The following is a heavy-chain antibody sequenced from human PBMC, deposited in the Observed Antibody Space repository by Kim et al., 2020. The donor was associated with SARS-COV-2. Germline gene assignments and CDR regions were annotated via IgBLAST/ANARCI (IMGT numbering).Heavy chain of an antibody. CDR2: ISTDGSNT. CDR3: TRAGSGGQGYNWFDP. D-gene: IGHD2-15*01. CDR1: AFTFSTYW. J-gene: IGHJ5*02. Sequence: GGSLRLSCAASAFTFSTYWMHWVRQAPGKGLVWVSGISTDGSNTTYPDSVKGRFTVSRDNAKNTLYLQINSLRAEDTAVYYCTRAGSGGQGYNWFDPWGQGTLVIVSS. V-gene: IGHV3-74*01.